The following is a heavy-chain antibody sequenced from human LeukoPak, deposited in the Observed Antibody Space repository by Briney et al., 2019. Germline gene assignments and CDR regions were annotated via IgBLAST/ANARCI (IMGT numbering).Heavy chain of an antibody. CDR1: GGSISSGGYY. D-gene: IGHD3-22*01. J-gene: IGHJ4*02. CDR2: ITNSGNSK. CDR3: ARTRSSGYLTFDY. V-gene: IGHV3-11*06. Sequence: LSLTCTVSGGSISSGGYYWSWVRQAPGTGLEWVSYITNSGNSKSYADSVKGRFTISRDNTKNSLYLQMNGLRAEDTAVYYCARTRSSGYLTFDYWGQGILVTVSS.